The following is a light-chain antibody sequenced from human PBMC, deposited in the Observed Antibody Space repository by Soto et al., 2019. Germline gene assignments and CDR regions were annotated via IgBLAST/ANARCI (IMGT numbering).Light chain of an antibody. CDR2: STD. Sequence: QTVVTQERSFSVSPGRTVTLTCGLSSGSVSTSYYPSRYQQTPGQAPRTLIYSTDTRSSGFPDRFSGSILGNKAALSITGAQADDESDYSCVLYMGSGIGVFGGGTQLTVL. J-gene: IGLJ3*02. V-gene: IGLV8-61*01. CDR1: SGSVSTSYY. CDR3: VLYMGSGIGV.